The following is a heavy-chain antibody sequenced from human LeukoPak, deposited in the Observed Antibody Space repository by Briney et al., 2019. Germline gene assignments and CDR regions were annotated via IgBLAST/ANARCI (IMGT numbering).Heavy chain of an antibody. CDR2: ISSSSSYI. CDR1: GFTFSSYS. Sequence: KPGGSLGLSCAASGFTFSSYSMNWVRQAPGKGLEWVSSISSSSSYIYYADSVKGRFTISRDNAKNSLYLQMNCLRAEDTAVYYCARGAFGGSSGWGQGTLVTVSS. V-gene: IGHV3-21*01. CDR3: ARGAFGGSSG. J-gene: IGHJ4*02. D-gene: IGHD3-10*01.